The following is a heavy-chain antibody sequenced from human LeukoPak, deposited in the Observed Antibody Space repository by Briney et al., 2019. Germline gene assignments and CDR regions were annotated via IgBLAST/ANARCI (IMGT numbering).Heavy chain of an antibody. CDR3: ASRYDSSGYYPYNWFDP. Sequence: SETLSLTCTVSGYSISSGYYWGWIRQPPGKGLEWIGEINHSGSTNYNPSLKSRVTISVDTSKNQFSLKLSSVTAADTAVYYCASRYDSSGYYPYNWFDPWGQGTLVTVSP. CDR2: INHSGST. CDR1: GYSISSGYY. D-gene: IGHD3-22*01. V-gene: IGHV4-38-2*02. J-gene: IGHJ5*02.